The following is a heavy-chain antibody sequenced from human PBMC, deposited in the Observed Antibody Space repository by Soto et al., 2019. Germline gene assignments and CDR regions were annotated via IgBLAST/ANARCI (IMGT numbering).Heavy chain of an antibody. V-gene: IGHV1-69*01. CDR3: ARETPSAAAAYYYYGLDV. CDR2: IIPVFGTG. Sequence: QVQLVQSGAEVKKAGSSVKVSCKVSGGTFSSYFINWVRQAPGQGLEWAGGIIPVFGTGSYAEKFPGRVTITADEFTSTAYMELSRLRSDDTAVYYCARETPSAAAAYYYYGLDVWGQGTTVTVPS. D-gene: IGHD6-13*01. CDR1: GGTFSSYF. J-gene: IGHJ6*02.